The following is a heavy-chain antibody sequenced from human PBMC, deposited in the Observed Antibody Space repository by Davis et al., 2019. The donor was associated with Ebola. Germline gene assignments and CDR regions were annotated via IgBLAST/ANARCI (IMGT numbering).Heavy chain of an antibody. CDR2: INPNGAT. Sequence: AASVKVSCKASGYTFTGYYMHWVRQAPGQGFEWMGRINPNGATNYAQKFQGRVTMTRDASISTAYMELTRLRSDDTAVYYCARDPLRYFDWLPDYWGQGTLVTVSS. CDR3: ARDPLRYFDWLPDY. D-gene: IGHD3-9*01. J-gene: IGHJ4*02. CDR1: GYTFTGYY. V-gene: IGHV1-2*06.